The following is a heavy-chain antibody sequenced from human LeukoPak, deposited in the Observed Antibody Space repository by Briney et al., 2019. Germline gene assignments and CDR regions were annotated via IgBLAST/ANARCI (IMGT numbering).Heavy chain of an antibody. D-gene: IGHD3-3*02. J-gene: IGHJ4*02. Sequence: ASVKVSCKASGYTFTGYYMHWVRQAPGQGLEWMGWINPNSGGTNYAQKFQGRVTMTRDTSISTAYMELSRLRSDDTAVYFCARRPINCIIANCYVDYWGQGTLVTVSS. V-gene: IGHV1-2*02. CDR3: ARRPINCIIANCYVDY. CDR2: INPNSGGT. CDR1: GYTFTGYY.